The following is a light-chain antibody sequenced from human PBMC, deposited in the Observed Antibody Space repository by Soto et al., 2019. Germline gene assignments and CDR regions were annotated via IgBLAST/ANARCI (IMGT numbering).Light chain of an antibody. Sequence: ENVLTQSPGTLSLSPGERASLFCRASQSVSSSYLAWYQQRSGQAPRLLIYGASTRATGVPDRFSGRGSGTDFTLTISRLEPEDFAVYYCQQYGGSPYTFGQGTKLEI. CDR3: QQYGGSPYT. V-gene: IGKV3-20*01. CDR1: QSVSSSY. J-gene: IGKJ2*01. CDR2: GAS.